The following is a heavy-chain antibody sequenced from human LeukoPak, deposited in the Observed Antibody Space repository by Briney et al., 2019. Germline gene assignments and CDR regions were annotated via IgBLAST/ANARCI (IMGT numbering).Heavy chain of an antibody. J-gene: IGHJ4*02. CDR2: IRSKAYGGTT. CDR3: TRERTTTVTSPGDY. D-gene: IGHD4-17*01. CDR1: GFTFGDYA. Sequence: PGGSLRLSCTASGFTFGDYAVRWFRQAAGKGQEWVGFIRSKAYGGTTEYAASVKGRFTISRDDSKSIAYLQMNSLKTEDTAVYYCTRERTTTVTSPGDYWGQGTLVTVSS. V-gene: IGHV3-49*03.